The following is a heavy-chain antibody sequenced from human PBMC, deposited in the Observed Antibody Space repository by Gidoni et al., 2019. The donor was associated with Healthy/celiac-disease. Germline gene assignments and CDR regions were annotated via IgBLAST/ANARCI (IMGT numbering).Heavy chain of an antibody. CDR1: GFTFDDYA. Sequence: VQLVESGGGVVQPGRSLRLSCAAPGFTFDDYAMHWVRQAPGKGLGWVSGISWNSGSIGYAGSVKGRFTISRDNAKNSLYLQMNSLRAEDTALYYCAKAPGVLWFGELSGLGYFDYWGQGTLVTVSS. CDR2: ISWNSGSI. D-gene: IGHD3-10*01. V-gene: IGHV3-9*01. J-gene: IGHJ4*02. CDR3: AKAPGVLWFGELSGLGYFDY.